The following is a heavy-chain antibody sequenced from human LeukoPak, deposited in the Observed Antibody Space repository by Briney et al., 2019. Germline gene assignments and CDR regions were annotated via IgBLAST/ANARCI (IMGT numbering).Heavy chain of an antibody. Sequence: SETLSLTCTVSGGSISSGGYYWGWIRQSPGKGLEWIGSIYYSGSTYYNPSLKSRVTISVDTSKNQFSLKLSSVTAADTAVYYCAISAVAGTGGRWFDPWGQGTLVTVSS. V-gene: IGHV4-39*07. CDR2: IYYSGST. J-gene: IGHJ5*02. CDR3: AISAVAGTGGRWFDP. D-gene: IGHD6-19*01. CDR1: GGSISSGGYY.